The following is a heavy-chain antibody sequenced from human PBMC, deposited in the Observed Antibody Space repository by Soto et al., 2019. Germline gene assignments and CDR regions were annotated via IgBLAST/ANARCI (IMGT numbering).Heavy chain of an antibody. V-gene: IGHV3-23*01. CDR2: ISGSGDST. Sequence: PGGSLRLSCAASGFTFSSYAMNWVRQAPGKGLEWVSVISGSGDSTYYADSVKGRFTVSRDNSKNTLYLQMNSLRAEDTAVFYCAKERSSGWSFDYWGQGTLVTVSS. J-gene: IGHJ4*02. D-gene: IGHD6-19*01. CDR3: AKERSSGWSFDY. CDR1: GFTFSSYA.